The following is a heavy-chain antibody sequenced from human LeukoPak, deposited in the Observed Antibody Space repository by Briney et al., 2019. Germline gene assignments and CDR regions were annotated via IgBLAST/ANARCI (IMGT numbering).Heavy chain of an antibody. Sequence: GGSLRLSCAASGFTFRDYYMNWIRQAPGKGLEWVSYISSSGKSIYYTDSVKGRFTISRDTSRNTLYLQMNGLRAEDTAPYYCARVKGEGAHFDYWGQGTLVTVSS. V-gene: IGHV3-11*04. CDR2: ISSSGKSI. CDR3: ARVKGEGAHFDY. CDR1: GFTFRDYY. J-gene: IGHJ4*02. D-gene: IGHD1-26*01.